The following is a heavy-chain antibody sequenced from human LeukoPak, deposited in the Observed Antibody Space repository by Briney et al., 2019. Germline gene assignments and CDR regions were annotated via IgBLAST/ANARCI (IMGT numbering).Heavy chain of an antibody. J-gene: IGHJ5*02. CDR2: IIPIFGTA. V-gene: IGHV1-69*13. Sequence: ASVKVSCKASGGTFSSYAISWVRQAPGQGLEWMGGIIPIFGTANYAQKFQGRVTITADESTSTAYMELSSLRSEDTAVYYCARGVDYGEYWFAPWGQGTLVTVSS. CDR3: ARGVDYGEYWFAP. CDR1: GGTFSSYA. D-gene: IGHD4-17*01.